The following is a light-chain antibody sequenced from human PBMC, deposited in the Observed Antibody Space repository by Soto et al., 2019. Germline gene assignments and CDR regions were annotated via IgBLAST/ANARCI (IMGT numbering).Light chain of an antibody. J-gene: IGLJ2*01. V-gene: IGLV2-14*01. Sequence: QYALTQPASVSGSPGQSITISCTGTSSDVGGYNYVSWYQQHPGKAPKLMNYEVSNRPSGVSNRFSGSKSGNTASLTISGLQAEDEADYYCSSYTSSSTLVVFGGGTKLTVL. CDR2: EVS. CDR3: SSYTSSSTLVV. CDR1: SSDVGGYNY.